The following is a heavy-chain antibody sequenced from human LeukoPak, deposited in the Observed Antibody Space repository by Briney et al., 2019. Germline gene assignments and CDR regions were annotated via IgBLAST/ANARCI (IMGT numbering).Heavy chain of an antibody. CDR2: ISAYNGNT. CDR1: GYTLTELS. D-gene: IGHD4-23*01. V-gene: IGHV1-18*01. Sequence: GASVKVSCKVSGYTLTELSMHWVRQAPGKGLEWMGWISAYNGNTNYAQKLQGTVTMTTDTSTSTAYMELRSLRSDDTAVYYCARDGGGTVVTRTFDYWGQGTLVTVSS. CDR3: ARDGGGTVVTRTFDY. J-gene: IGHJ4*02.